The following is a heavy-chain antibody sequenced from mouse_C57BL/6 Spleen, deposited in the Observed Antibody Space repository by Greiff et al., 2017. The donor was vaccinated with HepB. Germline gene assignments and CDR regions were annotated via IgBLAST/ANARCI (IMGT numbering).Heavy chain of an antibody. J-gene: IGHJ2*01. CDR3: AREGLRGGAFDY. V-gene: IGHV1-18*01. Sequence: VQLQQSGPELVKPGASVKIPCKASGYTFTDYNMDWVKQSHGKSLEWIGDINPNNGGTIYNQKFKGKATLTVDKSSSTAYMELRSLTSEDTAVYYCAREGLRGGAFDYRGQGTTLTVSS. CDR1: GYTFTDYN. D-gene: IGHD3-2*02. CDR2: INPNNGGT.